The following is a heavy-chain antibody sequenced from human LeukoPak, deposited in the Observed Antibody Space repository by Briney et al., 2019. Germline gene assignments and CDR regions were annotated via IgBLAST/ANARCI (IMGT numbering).Heavy chain of an antibody. CDR1: GGSTSSYY. J-gene: IGHJ5*02. CDR2: IYYSGST. CDR3: ARDVGYCSSTSCYRRTATHNCFDP. D-gene: IGHD2-2*01. V-gene: IGHV4-59*01. Sequence: SETLSLTCTVSGGSTSSYYWSWIRQPPGKGLEWIGYIYYSGSTNYNPSLKSRVTISVDTSKNQFSLKLSSVTAADTAVYYCARDVGYCSSTSCYRRTATHNCFDPRGQGTLVTVSS.